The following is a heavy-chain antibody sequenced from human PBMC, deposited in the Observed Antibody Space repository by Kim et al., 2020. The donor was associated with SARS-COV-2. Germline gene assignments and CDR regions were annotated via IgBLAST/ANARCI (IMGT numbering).Heavy chain of an antibody. D-gene: IGHD3-3*01. CDR2: ISAYNGNT. Sequence: ASVKVSCKASGYTFTSYGISWVRQAPGQGLEWMGWISAYNGNTNYAQKLQGRVTMTTDTSTSTAYMELRSLRSDDTAVYYCARDSLPITIFGVVIPYNWFDPWGQGTLVTVSS. V-gene: IGHV1-18*01. CDR1: GYTFTSYG. J-gene: IGHJ5*02. CDR3: ARDSLPITIFGVVIPYNWFDP.